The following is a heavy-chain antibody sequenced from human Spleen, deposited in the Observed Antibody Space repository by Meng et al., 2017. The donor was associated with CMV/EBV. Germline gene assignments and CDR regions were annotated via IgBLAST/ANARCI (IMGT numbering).Heavy chain of an antibody. CDR2: IWYDGSNK. Sequence: GESLKISCSASGFTFSSCGMHWVRQAPGKGLEWVAFIWYDGSNKFYAESVKGRFTISRDNSRKTLFLSMDSLRAEDTAVYFCAKRGGGSYYYDRYYGMDVWGPGTTVTVSS. D-gene: IGHD1-26*01. CDR1: GFTFSSCG. CDR3: AKRGGGSYYYDRYYGMDV. J-gene: IGHJ6*02. V-gene: IGHV3-30*02.